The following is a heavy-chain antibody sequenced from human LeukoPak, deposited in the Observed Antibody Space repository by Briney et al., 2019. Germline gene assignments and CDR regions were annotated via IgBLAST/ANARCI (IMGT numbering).Heavy chain of an antibody. CDR2: IKKDVGEK. CDR1: GFTFSSHW. CDR3: ARGPPYGSRSDHFDY. Sequence: GGSLRLSCAASGFTFSSHWMTWIRQAPGKGLEWVASIKKDVGEKFYVDSVKGRFTISRDNAKNSLYLHMNSLRVEDTAVYYCARGPPYGSRSDHFDYWGQGALVTVSS. J-gene: IGHJ4*02. V-gene: IGHV3-7*01. D-gene: IGHD3-10*01.